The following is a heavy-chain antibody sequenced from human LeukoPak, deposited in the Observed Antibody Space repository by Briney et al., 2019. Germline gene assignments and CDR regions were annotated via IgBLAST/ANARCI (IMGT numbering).Heavy chain of an antibody. CDR1: GGSISSYY. Sequence: SETLSLTCTVSGGSISSYYWSWVRQPPGKGLEWIGYIYYSGSTNYNPSLKSRVTISVDTSKNQFSLKLSSVTAADTAVYYCARGYSSSFDYWGQGTLVTVSS. CDR2: IYYSGST. D-gene: IGHD6-13*01. CDR3: ARGYSSSFDY. V-gene: IGHV4-59*01. J-gene: IGHJ4*02.